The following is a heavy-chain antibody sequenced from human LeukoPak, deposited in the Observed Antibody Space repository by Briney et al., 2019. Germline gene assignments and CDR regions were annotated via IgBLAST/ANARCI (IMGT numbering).Heavy chain of an antibody. CDR1: GFTFDDYA. CDR2: ISGDGGST. CDR3: AKDGAVRSSWYHYYGMDV. J-gene: IGHJ6*02. D-gene: IGHD6-13*01. V-gene: IGHV3-43*02. Sequence: GGSLRLSCAASGFTFDDYAMHWVRQVPGKGLEWVSLISGDGGSTHYADSVKGRFTISRANSKNSLFLQVNSLRTEDTALYYCAKDGAVRSSWYHYYGMDVWGQGTTVTVSS.